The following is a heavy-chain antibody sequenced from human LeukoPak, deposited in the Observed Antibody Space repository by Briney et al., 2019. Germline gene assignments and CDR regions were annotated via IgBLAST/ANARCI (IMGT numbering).Heavy chain of an antibody. Sequence: HTGGSLRLSCAASGFTFTSYWMTWVRQAPGKGLEWVANTKHDGSERYYVDSVKGRFTISRDNVKNSLFLQMDSLRAEDTAVYYCARGGLYGDYYFDYWGQGTLVTVTS. CDR3: ARGGLYGDYYFDY. CDR2: TKHDGSER. CDR1: GFTFTSYW. V-gene: IGHV3-7*04. J-gene: IGHJ4*02. D-gene: IGHD2-21*02.